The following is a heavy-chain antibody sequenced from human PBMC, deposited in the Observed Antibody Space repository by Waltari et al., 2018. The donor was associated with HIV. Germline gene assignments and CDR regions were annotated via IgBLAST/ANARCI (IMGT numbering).Heavy chain of an antibody. D-gene: IGHD3-16*01. CDR2: IWSDGYNK. V-gene: IGHV3-33*06. Sequence: QVYLMESGGGVVQPGGSLTITCAASGLTFTGYGMHWVRQAPGKGLEWVAVIWSDGYNKFYADSVRGRFTFSRDNSKYTLSLQMNSLRAEDTALYYCVKERGPFNGFDIWGQGTMVTVSS. CDR3: VKERGPFNGFDI. CDR1: GLTFTGYG. J-gene: IGHJ3*02.